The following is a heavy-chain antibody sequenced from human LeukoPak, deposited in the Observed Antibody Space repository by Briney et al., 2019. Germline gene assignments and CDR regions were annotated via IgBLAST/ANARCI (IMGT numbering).Heavy chain of an antibody. CDR1: GFTFSIYA. Sequence: PGGSLRLSCAASGFTFSIYAMSWVRQAPGKGLEWVSAIHGRGGSTYYADSVKGRFTISRDNSKNTLYLQMNSLRAEDTAVYYCAKGEGSSYYDSRAPWDYWGQGTLVTVSS. D-gene: IGHD3-22*01. CDR3: AKGEGSSYYDSRAPWDY. V-gene: IGHV3-23*01. J-gene: IGHJ4*02. CDR2: IHGRGGST.